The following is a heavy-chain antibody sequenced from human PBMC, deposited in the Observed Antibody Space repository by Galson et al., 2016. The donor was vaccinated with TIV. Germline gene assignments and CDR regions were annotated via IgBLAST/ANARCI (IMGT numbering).Heavy chain of an antibody. CDR2: ISGYDTNT. D-gene: IGHD6-13*01. CDR3: ARDAPYSSIWSIDY. CDR1: GYTFTNYG. Sequence: SVKVSCKASGYTFTNYGISWVRQAPGQGLEWMGWISGYDTNTEYVQKLQDRVTMTKDTSTSTAYMELRSLRYDDTAVVYCARDAPYSSIWSIDYWGQGSLFIVSS. V-gene: IGHV1-18*04. J-gene: IGHJ4*02.